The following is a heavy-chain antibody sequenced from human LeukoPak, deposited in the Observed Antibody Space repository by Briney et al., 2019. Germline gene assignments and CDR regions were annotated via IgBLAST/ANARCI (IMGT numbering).Heavy chain of an antibody. V-gene: IGHV3-21*01. Sequence: GGSLRLSCAVSGFIFSSYSMNWVRQAPGKGLEGVSSISTSSIYIYYADSVKGRFTISRDNAKNSLYLQMNSLRAEDTAVYYCARGQDTVVTSRDAFDIWGQGTMVTVSS. CDR2: ISTSSIYI. J-gene: IGHJ3*02. CDR3: ARGQDTVVTSRDAFDI. CDR1: GFIFSSYS. D-gene: IGHD4-23*01.